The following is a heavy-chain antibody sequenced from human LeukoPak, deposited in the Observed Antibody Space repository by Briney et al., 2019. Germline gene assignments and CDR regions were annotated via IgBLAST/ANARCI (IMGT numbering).Heavy chain of an antibody. CDR3: ARGRLYYYY. CDR1: GESFSGYY. J-gene: IGHJ4*02. D-gene: IGHD3-10*01. CDR2: INHSGST. Sequence: PSETLSLTCAVYGESFSGYYWSWIRQPPGKGLEWIGEINHSGSTNYNPSLKSRVTISVDTSKNQFSLKLSSVTAADTAVYYCARGRLYYYYWGQGTLVTVSS. V-gene: IGHV4-34*01.